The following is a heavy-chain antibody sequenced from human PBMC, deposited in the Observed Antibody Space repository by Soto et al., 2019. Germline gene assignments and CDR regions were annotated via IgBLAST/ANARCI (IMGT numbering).Heavy chain of an antibody. CDR3: SNGSLSTFWSDRRRAYYYYGMDV. Sequence: GLSLRLSCSASGFSFSDYTMQWVRQAPGKGLEWVSSISRESSYIYYVDSVKGRFTISRDNSKNTLYLQMNSLRAEHTAVYYCSNGSLSTFWSDRRRAYYYYGMDVWGQGTTVSASS. V-gene: IGHV3-21*04. CDR1: GFSFSDYT. D-gene: IGHD3-3*01. J-gene: IGHJ6*02. CDR2: ISRESSYI.